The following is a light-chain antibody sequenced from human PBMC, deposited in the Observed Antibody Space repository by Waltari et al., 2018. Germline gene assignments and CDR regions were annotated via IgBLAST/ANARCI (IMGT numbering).Light chain of an antibody. J-gene: IGKJ1*01. CDR1: ESIASNY. CDR2: DTS. Sequence: EIVLTQSPATLSLSPGERATLSCGASESIASNYFAWYPHTPGLPPRLLIHDTSMRATGIPDRFSGAGSGTDFTLTISRLEPEDFAVYYCQQYGGSPTFGQGTKVEIK. V-gene: IGKV3D-20*01. CDR3: QQYGGSPT.